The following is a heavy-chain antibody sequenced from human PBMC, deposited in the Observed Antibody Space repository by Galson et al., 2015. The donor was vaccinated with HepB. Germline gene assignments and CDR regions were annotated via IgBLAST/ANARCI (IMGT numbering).Heavy chain of an antibody. Sequence: SLRLSCAASGFPFKNYAMSWVRQAPGKGLQWVASISGTSYRTYYAASVKGRFTISRDNSKNTLYLQMKRLIAEDTAVYYCAKDMSALDYWGQGTLVTVSS. V-gene: IGHV3-23*01. CDR1: GFPFKNYA. J-gene: IGHJ4*02. CDR3: AKDMSALDY. D-gene: IGHD3-10*02. CDR2: ISGTSYRT.